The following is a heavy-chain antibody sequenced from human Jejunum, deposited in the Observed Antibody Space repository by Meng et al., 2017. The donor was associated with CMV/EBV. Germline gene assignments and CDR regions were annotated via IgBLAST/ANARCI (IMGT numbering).Heavy chain of an antibody. CDR3: ARGHYYHFYYYMDV. Sequence: SGYSVASYGISWVRQAPGQGLEWMGWISSYNGNTNYAQKFQGRVTMTTDTSTSTAYMDLRSLRFDDTAVYYCARGHYYHFYYYMDVWGQGTTVTVSS. V-gene: IGHV1-18*01. D-gene: IGHD3-10*01. CDR2: ISSYNGNT. CDR1: GYSVASYG. J-gene: IGHJ6*02.